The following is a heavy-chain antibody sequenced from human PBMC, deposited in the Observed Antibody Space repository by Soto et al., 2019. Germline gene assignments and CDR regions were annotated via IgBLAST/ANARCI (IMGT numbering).Heavy chain of an antibody. CDR1: GYTFTSYG. CDR3: ARAPTYYDFWSGDLTQTLDYYCDG. D-gene: IGHD3-3*01. Sequence: ASVKFSCKSSGYTFTSYGISWVRQAPGQGLEWMGWISAYNGNTNYAQKLQGRVTMTTDTSTSTAYMELRSLRSDDTAVYYCARAPTYYDFWSGDLTQTLDYYCDGWGQGTLVTVYS. CDR2: ISAYNGNT. J-gene: IGHJ4*02. V-gene: IGHV1-18*04.